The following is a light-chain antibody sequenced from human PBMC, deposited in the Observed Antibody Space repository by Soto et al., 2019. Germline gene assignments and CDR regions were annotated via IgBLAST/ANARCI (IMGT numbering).Light chain of an antibody. CDR3: QQYYSTPFT. CDR2: WAS. Sequence: DIVMTQSPDSLAVSLGERATINCKSSQSVLYSSNNKNYLAWYQQKPDQPHKLLIYWASTRESGVPDRFSGSGSGTDFTRTISSLQAEDVAVYYCQQYYSTPFTFGPGTKVDI. V-gene: IGKV4-1*01. J-gene: IGKJ3*01. CDR1: QSVLYSSNNKNY.